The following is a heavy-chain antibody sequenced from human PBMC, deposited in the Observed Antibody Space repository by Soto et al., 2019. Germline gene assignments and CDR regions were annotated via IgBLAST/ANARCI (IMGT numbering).Heavy chain of an antibody. CDR3: ARSGVTGIVIPSHWFDP. J-gene: IGHJ5*02. CDR2: ITVNGIT. CDR1: GAYVSDFS. D-gene: IGHD2-21*02. Sequence: QVQQLESGPGLVKPWDTLSLTCTVSGAYVSDFSWSWIRQPAGKGLEWIGRITVNGITQYTPSFRSRVTMSMDTSRNQFSLKLLSVTAADTAIYYCARSGVTGIVIPSHWFDPWGQGTLVTVSS. V-gene: IGHV4-4*07.